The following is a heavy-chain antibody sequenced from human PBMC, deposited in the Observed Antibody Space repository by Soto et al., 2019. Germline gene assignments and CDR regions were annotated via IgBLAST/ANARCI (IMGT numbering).Heavy chain of an antibody. J-gene: IGHJ4*02. D-gene: IGHD2-15*01. CDR2: INAGNGNT. V-gene: IGHV1-3*01. Sequence: GASVKVSCEASGYTFTNYAMHWVRQAPGHRLEWMGWINAGNGNTKYSQKFQGRVTITRDTSASTAYMELSSLRSEDTAVYYCARDDGYCSGGSCYLAQNWGQGTLVTAPQ. CDR3: ARDDGYCSGGSCYLAQN. CDR1: GYTFTNYA.